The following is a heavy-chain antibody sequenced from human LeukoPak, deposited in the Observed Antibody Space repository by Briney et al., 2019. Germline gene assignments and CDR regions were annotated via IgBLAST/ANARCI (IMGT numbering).Heavy chain of an antibody. D-gene: IGHD3-9*01. V-gene: IGHV3-74*01. J-gene: IGHJ3*02. CDR2: INSDGSST. CDR3: ARALLRYFDWLNAFDI. Sequence: GGSLRLSCAASGVTFRSDTLNWVRQAPGKGLVWVSRINSDGSSTSYADSVKGRFTISRDNAKNSLYLQMNSLRAEDTAVYYCARALLRYFDWLNAFDIWGQGTMVTVSS. CDR1: GVTFRSDT.